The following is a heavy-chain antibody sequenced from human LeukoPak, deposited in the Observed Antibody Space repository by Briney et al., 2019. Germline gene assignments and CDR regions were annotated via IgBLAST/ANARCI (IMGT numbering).Heavy chain of an antibody. Sequence: GGSLRLSCAASGFTFSSYWMSWVRQAPGKGLEWVANIKQDGSEKYYVDSVKGRFTISRDNAKNSLYLQMNSLRAEDTAVYYCARDSGLTTETTYWDYWGQGTLVAVSS. CDR2: IKQDGSEK. D-gene: IGHD4-17*01. V-gene: IGHV3-7*05. J-gene: IGHJ4*02. CDR3: ARDSGLTTETTYWDY. CDR1: GFTFSSYW.